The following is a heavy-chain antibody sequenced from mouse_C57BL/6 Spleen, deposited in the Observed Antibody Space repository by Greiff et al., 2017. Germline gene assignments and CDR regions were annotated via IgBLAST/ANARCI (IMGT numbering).Heavy chain of an antibody. D-gene: IGHD2-4*01. Sequence: QVQLQQPGAELVRPGSSVKLSCKASGYTFTSYWMHWVKQRPIQGLEWIGNIDPSDSETHYNQKFKDKATLTVDKSSSTAYMQLSSLTSEDSAVYYCARGVYDYDWFAYWGQGTLVTVSA. CDR1: GYTFTSYW. J-gene: IGHJ3*01. CDR2: IDPSDSET. CDR3: ARGVYDYDWFAY. V-gene: IGHV1-52*01.